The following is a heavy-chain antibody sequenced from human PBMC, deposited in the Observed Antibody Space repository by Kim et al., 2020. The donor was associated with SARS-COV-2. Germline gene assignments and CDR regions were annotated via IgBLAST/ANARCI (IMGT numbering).Heavy chain of an antibody. V-gene: IGHV4-4*07. D-gene: IGHD1-26*01. CDR3: AREIPLGSLLWFDP. CDR2: IYTSGST. Sequence: SETLSLTCTVSGGSISSYYWSWIRQPAGKGLEWIGRIYTSGSTNYNPSLKSRVTMSVDTSKNQFSLKLSPVTAADTAVYYCAREIPLGSLLWFDPWGQGTLVTVSS. J-gene: IGHJ5*02. CDR1: GGSISSYY.